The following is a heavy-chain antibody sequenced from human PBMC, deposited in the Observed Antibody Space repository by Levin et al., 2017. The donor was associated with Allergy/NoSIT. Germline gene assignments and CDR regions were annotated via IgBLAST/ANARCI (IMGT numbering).Heavy chain of an antibody. J-gene: IGHJ2*01. Sequence: GESLKISCAASGFTFSSYSMSWVRQAPGKGLEWVSSISRSSSYTYYVDSVKGRFTISRDDAKNSLYLQMNSLRAEDTAVYYCAREYSSGYLYFDLWGRGTLVTVSS. D-gene: IGHD6-19*01. CDR3: AREYSSGYLYFDL. CDR1: GFTFSSYS. V-gene: IGHV3-21*01. CDR2: ISRSSSYT.